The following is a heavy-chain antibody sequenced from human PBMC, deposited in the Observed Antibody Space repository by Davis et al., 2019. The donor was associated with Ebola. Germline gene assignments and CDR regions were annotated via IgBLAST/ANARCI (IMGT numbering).Heavy chain of an antibody. J-gene: IGHJ5*02. CDR1: GYTFTSYY. D-gene: IGHD2-15*01. CDR3: ARDLRIGYCSGGSCRKINWFDP. CDR2: INPSGGST. V-gene: IGHV1-46*01. Sequence: ASVMVSCKASGYTFTSYYMHWVRQAPGQGLEWMGIINPSGGSTSYAQKFQGRVTMTRDTSTSTVYMELSSLRSEDTAVYYCARDLRIGYCSGGSCRKINWFDPWGQGTLVTVSS.